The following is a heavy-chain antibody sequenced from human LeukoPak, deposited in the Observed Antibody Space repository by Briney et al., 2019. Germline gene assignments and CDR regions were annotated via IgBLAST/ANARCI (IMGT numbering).Heavy chain of an antibody. CDR3: ARHLNGGTYPLDH. D-gene: IGHD1-26*01. J-gene: IGHJ4*02. CDR1: GGSIRSYF. CDR2: IHDSGST. V-gene: IGHV4-59*08. Sequence: SETLSLTCTAPGGSIRSYFGSWIRQPPGKGLEWMAHIHDSGSTYYNPSPKSRLTMSVDTSKNQFSLRLSSVTAADTAVYYCARHLNGGTYPLDHWGQGTLVTVSS.